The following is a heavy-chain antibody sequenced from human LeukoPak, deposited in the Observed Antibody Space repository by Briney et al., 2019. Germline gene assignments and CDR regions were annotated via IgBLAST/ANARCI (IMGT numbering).Heavy chain of an antibody. D-gene: IGHD4-11*01. CDR2: ISGSGGST. J-gene: IGHJ4*02. V-gene: IGHV3-23*01. CDR1: GFTFSSYG. Sequence: GGTLRLSCAASGFTFSSYGMSWVRQAPGKGLEWVSGISGSGGSTYYADSVKGRFTISRDNSKNTLYLQMNSLRAEDTAVYYCAKKSTTVITYYFDYWGQGTLVTVSS. CDR3: AKKSTTVITYYFDY.